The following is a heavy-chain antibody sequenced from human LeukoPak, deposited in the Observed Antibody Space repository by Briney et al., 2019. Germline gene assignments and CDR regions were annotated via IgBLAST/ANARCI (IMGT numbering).Heavy chain of an antibody. CDR2: ISSSSSYI. CDR1: GFTFSSYT. CDR3: ARDTYDILTGYYKWAFDI. V-gene: IGHV3-21*06. D-gene: IGHD3-9*01. Sequence: PGGSLRLSCAASGFTFSSYTMNWVCQAPGKGLEWVSPISSSSSYIYYADSVKGRFTISRDNAKNSLYLQMNSLRAEDTAVYYCARDTYDILTGYYKWAFDIWGQGTMVTVSS. J-gene: IGHJ3*02.